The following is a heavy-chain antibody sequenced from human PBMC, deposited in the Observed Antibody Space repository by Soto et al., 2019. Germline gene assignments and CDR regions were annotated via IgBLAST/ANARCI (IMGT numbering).Heavy chain of an antibody. CDR1: GFTFSSYS. J-gene: IGHJ4*02. Sequence: GGSLRLSCAASGFTFSSYSMNWVRQAPGKGLEWVSYISSSSSTIYYADSVKGRFTISRDNAKNSLYLQMNSLRDEDTAVYYCARAYYAYYDSSGQPLAWGQGTLVTVSS. D-gene: IGHD3-22*01. V-gene: IGHV3-48*02. CDR3: ARAYYAYYDSSGQPLA. CDR2: ISSSSSTI.